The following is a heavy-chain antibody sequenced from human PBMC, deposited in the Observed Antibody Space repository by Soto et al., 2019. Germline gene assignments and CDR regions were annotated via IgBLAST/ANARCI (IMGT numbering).Heavy chain of an antibody. CDR1: GSPITSRTYS. CDR3: ARHDGFSSGWIFDY. V-gene: IGHV4-39*01. CDR2: IYYHGNT. Sequence: PSETLSLTCAVSGSPITSRTYSLGWIRQPPGKTLEWIGTIYYHGNTYSNPSPKSRVTISVDTSNNQLSLKLRSVTAADTAVYYCARHDGFSSGWIFDYWGHGTLVTVSS. D-gene: IGHD6-19*01. J-gene: IGHJ4*01.